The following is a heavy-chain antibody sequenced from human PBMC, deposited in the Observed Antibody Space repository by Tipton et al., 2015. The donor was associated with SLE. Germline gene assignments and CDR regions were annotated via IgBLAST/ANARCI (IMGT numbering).Heavy chain of an antibody. J-gene: IGHJ5*02. Sequence: TLSLTCTVSGGSISSSSYYWGWIRQPPGKGLEWIGSIYYSGSTYYNPSLKSRVTISVDTSKNQFSLKLSSVTAADTAVYYCARDPGDMGVVPAAARWFDPWGQGTLVTVSS. CDR2: IYYSGST. CDR1: GGSISSSSYY. V-gene: IGHV4-39*07. CDR3: ARDPGDMGVVPAAARWFDP. D-gene: IGHD2-2*01.